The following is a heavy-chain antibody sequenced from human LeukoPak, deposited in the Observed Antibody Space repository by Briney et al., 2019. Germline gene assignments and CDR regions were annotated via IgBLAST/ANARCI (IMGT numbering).Heavy chain of an antibody. D-gene: IGHD4-17*01. CDR1: GFTFDDYA. CDR2: LSWNSGSI. V-gene: IGHV3-9*01. CDR3: AKGSTVTTLFDY. Sequence: GGSLRLSCAASGFTFDDYAMHWVRQAPGKGLEWVSGLSWNSGSIGYADSVKGRFTISRDNAKNSLYLQMNSLRAEDTALYYCAKGSTVTTLFDYWGQGTLVTVSS. J-gene: IGHJ4*02.